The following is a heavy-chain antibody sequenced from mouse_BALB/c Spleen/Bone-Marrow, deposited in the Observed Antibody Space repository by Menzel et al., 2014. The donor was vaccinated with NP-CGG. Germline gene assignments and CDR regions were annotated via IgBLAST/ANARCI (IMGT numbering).Heavy chain of an antibody. CDR3: ANYYGSSQGAMDY. J-gene: IGHJ4*01. D-gene: IGHD1-1*01. CDR2: IYPGDGDT. CDR1: GYAFSSSW. V-gene: IGHV1-82*01. Sequence: QVQLQQSGPELVKPGASVKISCKASGYAFSSSWMNWVKQRPGQGLEWIGRIYPGDGDTNYNGSFKGKATLTADKSSSTAYMQLSSLTSVDSAVYFCANYYGSSQGAMDYWGQGASVTVSS.